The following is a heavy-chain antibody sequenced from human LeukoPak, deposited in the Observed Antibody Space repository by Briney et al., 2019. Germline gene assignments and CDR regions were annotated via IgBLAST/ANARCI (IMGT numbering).Heavy chain of an antibody. V-gene: IGHV1-8*01. CDR1: GYTFTSYD. CDR2: MNPNSGNT. CDR3: ARVVTGITYFADAFDL. J-gene: IGHJ3*01. Sequence: ASVKASCKASGYTFTSYDINWVRQATGQGLEWMGWMNPNSGNTGYAQKFQGRVTMTRNTSISTAYMELSSLRSEDTAVYFCARVVTGITYFADAFDLWGQGTMVTVSS. D-gene: IGHD1-14*01.